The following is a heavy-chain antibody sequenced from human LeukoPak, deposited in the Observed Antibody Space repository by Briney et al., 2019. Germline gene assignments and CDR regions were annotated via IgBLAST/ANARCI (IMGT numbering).Heavy chain of an antibody. V-gene: IGHV1-24*01. CDR1: GYTLTELS. D-gene: IGHD5-12*01. Sequence: ASVKVSCKVSGYTLTELSMHWVRQAPGKGLERMGGFDPEDGETIYAQKFQGRVTMTEDTSTDTAYMELSSLRSEDTAVYYCATDLKWIYYFDYWGQGTLVTVSS. J-gene: IGHJ4*02. CDR3: ATDLKWIYYFDY. CDR2: FDPEDGET.